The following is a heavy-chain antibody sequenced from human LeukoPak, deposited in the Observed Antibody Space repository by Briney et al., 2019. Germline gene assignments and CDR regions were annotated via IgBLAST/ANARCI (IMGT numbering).Heavy chain of an antibody. D-gene: IGHD3-22*01. CDR1: GFTFSSYA. Sequence: GGSLRLSCAASGFTFSSYAMRWVRQAPGKGLEWVAVISYDGSNKYYADSVKGRFTISRDNSKNTLYLQMNSLRAEDTAVYYCARYYYYDSSGYFDYWAREPWSPSPQ. CDR3: ARYYYYDSSGYFDY. V-gene: IGHV3-30-3*01. CDR2: ISYDGSNK. J-gene: IGHJ4*02.